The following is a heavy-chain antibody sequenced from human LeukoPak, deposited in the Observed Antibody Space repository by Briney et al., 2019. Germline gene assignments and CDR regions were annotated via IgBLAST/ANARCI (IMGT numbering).Heavy chain of an antibody. CDR3: ARDEGRYFDWLLGVGGYFDY. D-gene: IGHD3-9*01. V-gene: IGHV3-7*01. CDR1: GFTFSSYW. CDR2: IKQDGSEK. J-gene: IGHJ4*02. Sequence: PGGSLRLSCAASGFTFSSYWMSWVRQAPGKGLEWVANIKQDGSEKYYVDSVKGRFTISRDNAKNSLYLQMNSLRAEDTAVYYCARDEGRYFDWLLGVGGYFDYWGQGTLVTVSS.